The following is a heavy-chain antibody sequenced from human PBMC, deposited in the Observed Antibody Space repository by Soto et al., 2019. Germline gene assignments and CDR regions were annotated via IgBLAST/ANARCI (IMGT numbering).Heavy chain of an antibody. D-gene: IGHD3-22*01. Sequence: QVQLVQSGAEVKKPGSSVKVSCKASGGTFSSYAISWVRQAPGQGLEWMGGIIPIFGAADYAQKFQGRVTISADESTSTVYLELRSLTSEDTAAYYCGRGRDSSGYHGMDVWGQGTTVSVSS. CDR2: IIPIFGAA. J-gene: IGHJ6*02. CDR3: GRGRDSSGYHGMDV. CDR1: GGTFSSYA. V-gene: IGHV1-69*01.